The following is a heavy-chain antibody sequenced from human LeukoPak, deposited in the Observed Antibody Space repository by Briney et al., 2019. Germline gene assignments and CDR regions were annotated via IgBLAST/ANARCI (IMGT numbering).Heavy chain of an antibody. D-gene: IGHD3-3*01. CDR3: ARGATIFGVVINFDY. J-gene: IGHJ4*02. V-gene: IGHV4-59*01. Sequence: PSETLSLTCTVSGGSISSYYWSWIRQPPGKGLEWIGYIYYSGSTNYNPSLKSRVTISVDTSKNQLSLKLSSVTAADTAVYYCARGATIFGVVINFDYWGQGTLVTVSS. CDR2: IYYSGST. CDR1: GGSISSYY.